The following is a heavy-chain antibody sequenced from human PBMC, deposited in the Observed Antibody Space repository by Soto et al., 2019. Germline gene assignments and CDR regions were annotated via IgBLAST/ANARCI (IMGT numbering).Heavy chain of an antibody. CDR3: ATGDSSSSGANYGMDV. D-gene: IGHD6-6*01. J-gene: IGHJ6*02. Sequence: ASVKVSCKASGYTFTSYGISWVRQAPGQGLEWMGWISAYNGNTNYAQKLQGRVTMTTDTSTSTAYMELRSLRSEDTAVYYCATGDSSSSGANYGMDVWGQGTTVTVSS. CDR2: ISAYNGNT. V-gene: IGHV1-18*01. CDR1: GYTFTSYG.